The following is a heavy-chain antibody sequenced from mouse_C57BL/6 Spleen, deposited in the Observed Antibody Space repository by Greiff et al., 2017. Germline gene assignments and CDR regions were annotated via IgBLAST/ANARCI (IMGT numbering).Heavy chain of an antibody. D-gene: IGHD1-1*01. Sequence: VQLQQPGAELVKPGASVKLSCKASGYTFTSYWMQWVKQRPGQGLEWIGELDPSDSYTNYNQKFKGKATLTVDTSSSTAYMQLSSLTSEDSAVYYCASTGSSPYYFDYWGQGTTLTVSS. CDR2: LDPSDSYT. CDR3: ASTGSSPYYFDY. J-gene: IGHJ2*01. CDR1: GYTFTSYW. V-gene: IGHV1-50*01.